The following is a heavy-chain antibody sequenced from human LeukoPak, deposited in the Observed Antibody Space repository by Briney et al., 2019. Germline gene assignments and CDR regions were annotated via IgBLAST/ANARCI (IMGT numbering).Heavy chain of an antibody. J-gene: IGHJ4*02. D-gene: IGHD5-24*01. CDR1: GFTFSSYV. Sequence: GGSLRLSCAASGFTFSSYVMHWVRQAPGKGLEWVANIKQDGSKKSYVDSVKGRFTISRDNAKNSLYLQMNSLRAEDTAIYYCTRVGYIDEGIDYWGQGTLVTVFS. CDR3: TRVGYIDEGIDY. CDR2: IKQDGSKK. V-gene: IGHV3-7*04.